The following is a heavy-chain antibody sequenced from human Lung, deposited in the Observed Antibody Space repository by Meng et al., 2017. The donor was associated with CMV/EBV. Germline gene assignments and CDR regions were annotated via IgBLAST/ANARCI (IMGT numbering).Heavy chain of an antibody. CDR3: ARERADYYDTKQTLDY. Sequence: GGSLRLSCAASGFTFSDYYMSWIRQAPGKGLEWVSYISSNGTTIYYADSVKGRFTISRDNAKNSLYLQMNSLRDEDTAVYYCARERADYYDTKQTLDYWGQGTXVTVSS. V-gene: IGHV3-11*01. CDR2: ISSNGTTI. CDR1: GFTFSDYY. D-gene: IGHD3-22*01. J-gene: IGHJ4*02.